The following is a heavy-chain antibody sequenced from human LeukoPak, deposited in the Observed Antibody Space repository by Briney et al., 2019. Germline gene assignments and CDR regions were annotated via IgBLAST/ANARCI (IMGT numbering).Heavy chain of an antibody. CDR3: ARDLTYYYGTSGDDY. D-gene: IGHD3-22*01. CDR2: INPNSGGT. Sequence: GASVKVSCKASGYTFTGYYMHWVRQAPGQGLEWMGWINPNSGGTNYAQKFQGRVTMTRDTSISTAYMELSRLRSDDTAVYYCARDLTYYYGTSGDDYWGQGTLVTVSS. V-gene: IGHV1-2*02. CDR1: GYTFTGYY. J-gene: IGHJ4*02.